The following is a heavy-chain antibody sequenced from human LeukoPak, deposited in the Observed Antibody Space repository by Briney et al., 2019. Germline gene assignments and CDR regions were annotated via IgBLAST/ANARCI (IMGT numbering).Heavy chain of an antibody. V-gene: IGHV4-34*01. CDR1: GGSFSGYY. CDR2: INHSGST. D-gene: IGHD3-22*01. CDR3: ARVPNYYDSSGYYYHPFDY. Sequence: PSETLSLTCAVYGGSFSGYYWSWIRQPPGKGLEWIGEINHSGSTNYNPSLKSRVTISVDTSKNQFSLKLSSVTAADTAVYYCARVPNYYDSSGYYYHPFDYWGQGTLVTVSS. J-gene: IGHJ4*02.